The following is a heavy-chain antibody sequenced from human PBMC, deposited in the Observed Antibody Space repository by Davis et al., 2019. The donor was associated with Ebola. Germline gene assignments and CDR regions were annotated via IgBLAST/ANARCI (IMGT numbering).Heavy chain of an antibody. CDR3: AKRDGSAEDY. Sequence: GESLKISCAASGFTFSSSAMTWVRQAPGKGLEWVSAISGSGGSTYYADSVKGRFTISRDNSKNTLYLQMNSLRAEDTAVYYCAKRDGSAEDYWGQGTLVTVSS. V-gene: IGHV3-23*01. J-gene: IGHJ4*02. D-gene: IGHD1-26*01. CDR2: ISGSGGST. CDR1: GFTFSSSA.